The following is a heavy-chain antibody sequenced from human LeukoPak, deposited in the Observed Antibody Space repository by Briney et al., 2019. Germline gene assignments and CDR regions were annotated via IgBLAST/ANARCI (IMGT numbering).Heavy chain of an antibody. CDR1: GFTFSSYA. CDR2: ISGSGGST. D-gene: IGHD3-10*01. CDR3: AKYRGFGDSYDS. Sequence: GGSLRLSRAASGFTFSSYAMSWVRQAPGKGLEWVSAISGSGGSTYYADSVKGRFTISRDNSKNTLYLQMNSLRAENTAVYYCAKYRGFGDSYDSWGQGTLVTVSS. V-gene: IGHV3-23*01. J-gene: IGHJ4*02.